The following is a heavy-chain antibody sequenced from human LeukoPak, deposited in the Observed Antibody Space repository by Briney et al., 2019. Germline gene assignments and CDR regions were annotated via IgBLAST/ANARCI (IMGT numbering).Heavy chain of an antibody. Sequence: TSETLSLTCTVSGGSISSSSYYWGWIRQPPGKGLEWIGSIYYSGSTYYNPSLKSRVTISVDTSKNQFSLKLSSVTAADTAVYYCARITVVTGYYFDYWGQGTLVTVSS. J-gene: IGHJ4*02. V-gene: IGHV4-39*01. CDR1: GGSISSSSYY. CDR3: ARITVVTGYYFDY. CDR2: IYYSGST. D-gene: IGHD2-15*01.